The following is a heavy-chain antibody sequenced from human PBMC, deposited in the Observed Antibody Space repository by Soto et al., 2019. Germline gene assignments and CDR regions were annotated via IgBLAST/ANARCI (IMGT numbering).Heavy chain of an antibody. Sequence: PGGSLRLSCVASEFTFEDHAIHWVQQGPGKGLEWVSGISWNSDIIVCADSVKGRFTMSRGNVKYSLYLQMSSVRSEGTAAYYCVRDMGRYDFGGYHERGLDVWGQGTTVTVSS. CDR1: EFTFEDHA. J-gene: IGHJ6*02. CDR2: ISWNSDII. CDR3: VRDMGRYDFGGYHERGLDV. D-gene: IGHD3-3*01. V-gene: IGHV3-9*01.